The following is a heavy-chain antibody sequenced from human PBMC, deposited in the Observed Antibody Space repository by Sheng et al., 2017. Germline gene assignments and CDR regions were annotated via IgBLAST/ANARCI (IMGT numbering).Heavy chain of an antibody. CDR3: ARVGGSYDFWSGYYEYYYGMTS. D-gene: IGHD3-3*01. CDR2: IYHSGST. V-gene: IGHV4-38-2*01. CDR1: GYSISSGYY. J-gene: IGHJ6*02. Sequence: QVQLQESGPGLVKPSETLSLTCAVSGYSISSGYYWGWIRQPPGKGLEWIGSIYHSGSTYYNPSLKSRVTISVDTSKNQFSLKLSSVTAADTAVYYCARVGGSYDFWSGYYEYYYGMTSGAEGTTVTVSS.